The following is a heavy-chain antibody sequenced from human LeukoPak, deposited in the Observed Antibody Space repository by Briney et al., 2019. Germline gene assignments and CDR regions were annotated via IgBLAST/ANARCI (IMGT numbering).Heavy chain of an antibody. CDR2: ISSRGSAI. V-gene: IGHV3-48*03. CDR1: GFTFSTYE. D-gene: IGHD3-10*01. Sequence: PGGSLRLSCAASGFTFSTYEMNWVRQAPGKGLEWVSYISSRGSAIYYADSVKGRFTISRDIAKTSLYLQMNSLRAEDTAVYYCAKDRGTWGPYYYYYMDVWGKGTTVTVSS. CDR3: AKDRGTWGPYYYYYMDV. J-gene: IGHJ6*03.